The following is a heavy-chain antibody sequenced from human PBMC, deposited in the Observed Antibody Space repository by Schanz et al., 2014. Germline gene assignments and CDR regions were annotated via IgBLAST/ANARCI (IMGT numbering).Heavy chain of an antibody. Sequence: QLQLQESGPGLVKPSGTLSLICSVSGGSINSNSYYWGWIRQPPGKGLEWIGNVFYTGTTYTNPSLRSRLSLSGDPSNNQSSLKRTSVTAADTAVYFCARHGPLAGIPLDYWGRGTLVTVSS. J-gene: IGHJ4*02. CDR3: ARHGPLAGIPLDY. CDR1: GGSINSNSYY. V-gene: IGHV4-39*01. D-gene: IGHD6-19*01. CDR2: VFYTGTT.